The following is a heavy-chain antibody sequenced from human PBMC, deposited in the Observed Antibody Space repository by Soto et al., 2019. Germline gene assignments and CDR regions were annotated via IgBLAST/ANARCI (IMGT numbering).Heavy chain of an antibody. Sequence: QVQLVESGGGVVQPGRSLRLSCAASGFTFSSYGMHWVRQAPGKGLEWVAVISYDGSNKYYADSVKGRFTISRDNSKNTLYLQMNSLRAEDTAVYYCAKTKPDYYDSSGLLGDFDLWGRGTLVTVSS. CDR2: ISYDGSNK. CDR1: GFTFSSYG. CDR3: AKTKPDYYDSSGLLGDFDL. V-gene: IGHV3-30*18. J-gene: IGHJ2*01. D-gene: IGHD3-22*01.